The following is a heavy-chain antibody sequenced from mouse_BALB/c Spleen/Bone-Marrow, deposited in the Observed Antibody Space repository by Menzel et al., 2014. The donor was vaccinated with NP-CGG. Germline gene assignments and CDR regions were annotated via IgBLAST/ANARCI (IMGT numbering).Heavy chain of an antibody. V-gene: IGHV5-9-2*01. Sequence: EVKVMESGGGLVKSGGSLKLSCAASGFTFSNYGMSWVRQTPEKRLEWVATTSGGGSYTFYSDSVKGRFTISRDNAKNNLYLQLSSLRSEDTALYYCARHAYYDQTEVSFVYWGQGTLVTVSA. CDR2: TSGGGSYT. CDR3: ARHAYYDQTEVSFVY. J-gene: IGHJ3*01. D-gene: IGHD2-4*01. CDR1: GFTFSNYG.